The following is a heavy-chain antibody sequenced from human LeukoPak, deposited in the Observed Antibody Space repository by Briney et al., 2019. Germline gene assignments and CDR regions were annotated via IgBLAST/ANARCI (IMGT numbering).Heavy chain of an antibody. J-gene: IGHJ4*02. Sequence: GSLRLSCTASGLTFSTSGFNWVRQAPGKGLEWIGSIYHSGSTYYNPSLKSRVTISVDTSKNQFSLKLSSVTAADTAVYYCASTAATIDFDYWGQGALVTVSS. CDR3: ASTAATIDFDY. V-gene: IGHV4-38-2*02. CDR2: IYHSGST. CDR1: GLTFSTSGF. D-gene: IGHD2-15*01.